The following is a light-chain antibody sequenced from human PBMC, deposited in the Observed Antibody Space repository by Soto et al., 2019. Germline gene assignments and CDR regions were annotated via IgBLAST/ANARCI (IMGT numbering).Light chain of an antibody. CDR2: EVS. Sequence: SVLCQPSSVSGSPGQSITISCTGTISDVGAYNYVSWYQQQSGKAPKLLIHEVSNRPAGVSNRFSGSKYGNTASLTISGLQAEDEADYYCSAFATSRAYVFGIGTKVTVL. J-gene: IGLJ1*01. CDR1: ISDVGAYNY. CDR3: SAFATSRAYV. V-gene: IGLV2-14*01.